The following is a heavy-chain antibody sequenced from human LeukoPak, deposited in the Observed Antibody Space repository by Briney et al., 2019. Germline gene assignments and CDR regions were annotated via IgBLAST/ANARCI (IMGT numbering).Heavy chain of an antibody. CDR3: ARQLPTAAADTRGYFAY. CDR1: GGSISNADYY. V-gene: IGHV4-39*01. Sequence: SETLSLTCSVSGGSISNADYYWGWIRQAPGEGLEWIGSIFYGERNHYNPSLKSRATMSVDTSKNQFSLKLTSVTAADAAMYYCARQLPTAAADTRGYFAYWGQGAVVTVSS. D-gene: IGHD6-13*01. CDR2: IFYGERN. J-gene: IGHJ4*01.